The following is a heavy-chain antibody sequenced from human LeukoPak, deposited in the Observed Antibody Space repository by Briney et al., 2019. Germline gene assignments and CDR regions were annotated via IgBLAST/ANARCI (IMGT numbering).Heavy chain of an antibody. V-gene: IGHV4-39*01. CDR1: GGSVSSGSYY. D-gene: IGHD3-22*01. CDR3: ARWPDSSGYYYGIVAFDI. Sequence: PSETLSLTCTVSGGSVSSGSYYWSWIRQPPGKGLEWIGSIYYSGSTYYNPSLKSRVTISVDTSKNQFSLKLSSVTAADTAVYYCARWPDSSGYYYGIVAFDIWGQGTMVTVSS. J-gene: IGHJ3*02. CDR2: IYYSGST.